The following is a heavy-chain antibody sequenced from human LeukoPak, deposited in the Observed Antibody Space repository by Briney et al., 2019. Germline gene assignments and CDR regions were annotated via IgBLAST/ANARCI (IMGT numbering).Heavy chain of an antibody. CDR1: GFIFEDFS. CDR3: ARSVELVRGYFDF. Sequence: PGGSLRLFCAASGFIFEDFSMHWVGRARETGLEWVSGISWNSDSKDYADSVKGRFTISRDNAKNSLFLQVNSLRTEDTALYYCARSVELVRGYFDFWGQGTLVTVSS. CDR2: ISWNSDSK. V-gene: IGHV3-9*01. D-gene: IGHD1-1*01. J-gene: IGHJ4*02.